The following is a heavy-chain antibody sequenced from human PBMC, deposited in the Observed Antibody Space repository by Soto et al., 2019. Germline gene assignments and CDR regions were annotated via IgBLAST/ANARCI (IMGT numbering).Heavy chain of an antibody. D-gene: IGHD5-12*01. CDR3: ARRMRSGYFRPFDY. CDR1: GYTFTSYA. V-gene: IGHV1-3*01. Sequence: ASVKVSCKASGYTFTSYAIHWVRQAPGQRLEWMGWINAGNGKTKYSQKFQDRVTITRDTSASTAYMELSSLRSEDTAVYFCARRMRSGYFRPFDYWGQGTLVTVSS. J-gene: IGHJ4*02. CDR2: INAGNGKT.